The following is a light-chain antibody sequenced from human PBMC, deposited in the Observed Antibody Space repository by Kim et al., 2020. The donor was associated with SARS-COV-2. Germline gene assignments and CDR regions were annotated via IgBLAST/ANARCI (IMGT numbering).Light chain of an antibody. V-gene: IGKV1-17*01. Sequence: ASVGDRVTIARRGSKDIRNDLGWYQQNPGRAPKRLIYGASSLQSGGPSRFSGSGSGTEFTLTITSVQPEDFATYFCLQHSTYPITFGQGTRLEIK. CDR2: GAS. CDR1: KDIRND. J-gene: IGKJ5*01. CDR3: LQHSTYPIT.